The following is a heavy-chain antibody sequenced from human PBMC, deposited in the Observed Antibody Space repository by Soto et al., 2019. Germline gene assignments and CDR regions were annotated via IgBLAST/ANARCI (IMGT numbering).Heavy chain of an antibody. CDR2: IDAGNGNT. V-gene: IGHV1-3*01. CDR3: AREDRNWFDP. J-gene: IGHJ5*02. CDR1: GYTFTTYA. D-gene: IGHD2-15*01. Sequence: QVQLVQSGAEVKKPGASVKVSCKASGYTFTTYAMHWVRQAPGQRLEWMGWIDAGNGNTKYSQKFQGRVTITRDTSASTVYMELSSLRSEDTAVYYCAREDRNWFDPWGQGTLLTVSS.